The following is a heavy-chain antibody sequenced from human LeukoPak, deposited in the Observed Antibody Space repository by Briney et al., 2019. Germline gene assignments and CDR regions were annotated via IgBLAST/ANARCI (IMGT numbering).Heavy chain of an antibody. CDR3: VLKVRFDY. J-gene: IGHJ4*02. CDR1: GFTFSSYA. D-gene: IGHD2-15*01. CDR2: ISNSGGNT. V-gene: IGHV3-23*01. Sequence: GGSLRLSCAASGFTFSSYAMSWVRQAPGKGLEWVSAISNSGGNTYYADSVKGWFTISRDNSKDTLSLQMNSLRAEDTAVYYCVLKVRFDYWGQGTLVTVSS.